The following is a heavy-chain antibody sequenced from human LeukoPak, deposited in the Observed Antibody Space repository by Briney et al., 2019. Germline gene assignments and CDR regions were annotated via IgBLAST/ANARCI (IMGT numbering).Heavy chain of an antibody. J-gene: IGHJ5*02. D-gene: IGHD5-12*01. V-gene: IGHV3-23*01. Sequence: TGGSLRLSCAASGFIFRSYAMSWVRQAPGKGLEWVSAISGSGGNTHYADSVKGRFTISRDNAKNSLYLQMNSLRAEDTAVYYCARDRDSGYGFRFDPWGQGTLVTVSS. CDR1: GFIFRSYA. CDR3: ARDRDSGYGFRFDP. CDR2: ISGSGGNT.